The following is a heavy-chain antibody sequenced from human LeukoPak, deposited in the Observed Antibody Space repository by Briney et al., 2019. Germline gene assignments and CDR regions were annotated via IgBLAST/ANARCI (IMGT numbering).Heavy chain of an antibody. CDR2: IYYSGST. J-gene: IGHJ4*02. Sequence: SQTLSLTYTVSGGSISSGSYYWSWIRQPPGKGLEWIGYIYYSGSTNYNPSLKSRVTISVDTSKNQFSLKLSSVTAADTAVYYCARVHLGGDYFDYWGQGTLVTVSS. CDR3: ARVHLGGDYFDY. D-gene: IGHD3-16*01. V-gene: IGHV4-61*01. CDR1: GGSISSGSYY.